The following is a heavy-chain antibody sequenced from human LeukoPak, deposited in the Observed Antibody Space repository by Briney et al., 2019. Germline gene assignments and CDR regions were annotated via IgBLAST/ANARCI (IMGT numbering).Heavy chain of an antibody. CDR1: GGTFSXYX. CDR3: ARGWDPGYSSSWYVXYFXX. Sequence: SCXXXGGTFSXYXXSWVRQAPGXGLEWMGRXIXXLGIANYAQKFQGRVTINADKSKSTAYMEMSSLRDEDTDVYYCARGWDPGYSSSWYVXYFXXWG. V-gene: IGHV1-69*04. J-gene: IGHJ4*03. D-gene: IGHD6-13*01. CDR2: XIXXLGIA.